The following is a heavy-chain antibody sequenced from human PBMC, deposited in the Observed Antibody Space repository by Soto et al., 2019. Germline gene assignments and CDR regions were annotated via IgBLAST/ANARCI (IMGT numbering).Heavy chain of an antibody. CDR2: ISAYNGNT. CDR3: ARRIDYDFWSGYYTGRSWFDP. J-gene: IGHJ5*02. D-gene: IGHD3-3*01. CDR1: GYTFTSYG. Sequence: ASVKVSCKASGYTFTSYGISWVRQAPGQGLEWMGWISAYNGNTNYAQKLQGRVTMTTDTSTSTAYMELRSLRSDDTAVYYCARRIDYDFWSGYYTGRSWFDPWGQGTLVTVSS. V-gene: IGHV1-18*01.